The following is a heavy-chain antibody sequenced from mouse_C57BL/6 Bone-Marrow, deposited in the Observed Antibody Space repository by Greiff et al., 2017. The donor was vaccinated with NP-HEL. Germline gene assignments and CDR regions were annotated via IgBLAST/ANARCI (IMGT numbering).Heavy chain of an antibody. Sequence: DVTFVESGGCLVKPGGSLKLSCAASGFPFSSYSMSWVRQTPEKRLEWVATICDGGSYTYYPDNVKGRFTISRDNAKNNLYLQMSHLKTEDTAMYYCAREREGYYYAMDYWGQGTSVTVSS. V-gene: IGHV5-4*01. J-gene: IGHJ4*01. CDR2: ICDGGSYT. CDR1: GFPFSSYS. CDR3: AREREGYYYAMDY.